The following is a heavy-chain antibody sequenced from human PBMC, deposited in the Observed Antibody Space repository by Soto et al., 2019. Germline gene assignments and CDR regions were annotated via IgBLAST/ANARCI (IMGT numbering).Heavy chain of an antibody. CDR2: ISPKSGNI. V-gene: IGHV1-18*01. CDR1: GYTFSRNG. CDR3: VKDRDSNSWPSRDV. J-gene: IGHJ6*02. D-gene: IGHD3-22*01. Sequence: GASVKVSCKPSGYTFSRNGISWVRQAPGQGLEWMGWISPKSGNIKYAQKFQGRVIMTTDTSTSTAYMELRSLRSDDTAVYYCVKDRDSNSWPSRDVWGPGTTVTVSS.